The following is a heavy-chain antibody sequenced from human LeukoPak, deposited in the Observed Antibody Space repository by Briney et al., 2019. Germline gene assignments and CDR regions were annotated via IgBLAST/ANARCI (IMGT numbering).Heavy chain of an antibody. V-gene: IGHV4-4*07. CDR2: IYTSGGT. Sequence: SGTLSHTCTVPAGFISNYYWSWIRQPAGKGLEWVGRIYTSGGTNYNPSLQSRVTISLPTSKTQSPPKVRSVTAADTALYCCARGSIAAVGSCYFDPWGQGTLVTVSS. CDR3: ARGSIAAVGSCYFDP. D-gene: IGHD6-13*01. J-gene: IGHJ5*02. CDR1: AGFISNYY.